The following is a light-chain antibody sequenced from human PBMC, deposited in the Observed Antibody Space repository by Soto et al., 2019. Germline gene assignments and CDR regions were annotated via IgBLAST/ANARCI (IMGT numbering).Light chain of an antibody. CDR2: AAS. J-gene: IGKJ1*01. CDR1: QGISKY. V-gene: IGKV1-17*03. CDR3: LQHTSYPCT. Sequence: DIQMTQSPAAKSAYVGDRVTITCRASQGISKYLAWFQQKPGKVPKRLIYAASSLQSGVPARFSGRGSGTEFTLTTISLHPEDFGTNYCLQHTSYPCTFGQGTKVEIK.